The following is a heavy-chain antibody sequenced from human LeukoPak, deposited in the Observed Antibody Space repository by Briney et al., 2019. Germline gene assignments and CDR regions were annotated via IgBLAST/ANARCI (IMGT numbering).Heavy chain of an antibody. D-gene: IGHD3-3*01. Sequence: SDTLSLTCTVSGGPIRNSYWSWVRHSAGTGMQWIGRIHGTLGSTNHNPSLKSQVVMSLHTSSNQFSLRLSAMSAADTATSYCARIFDRDIWGQGTLVTVSP. J-gene: IGHJ3*02. CDR3: ARIFDRDI. V-gene: IGHV4-4*07. CDR1: GGPIRNSY. CDR2: IHGTLGST.